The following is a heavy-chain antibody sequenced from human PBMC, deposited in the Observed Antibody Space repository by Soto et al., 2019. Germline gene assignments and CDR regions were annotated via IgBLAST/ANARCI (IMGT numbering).Heavy chain of an antibody. J-gene: IGHJ4*02. CDR1: GYTFNTYG. D-gene: IGHD2-2*01. Sequence: ASVKVSCKASGYTFNTYGISWVRQAPGQGLEWMGWISTFNGETRYAQKFQARVTVTTDTSTTTGYMELRSLRSDDTAVYYCARDVGYCSSSTCLIDHWGQGTLVTSPQ. CDR2: ISTFNGET. CDR3: ARDVGYCSSSTCLIDH. V-gene: IGHV1-18*01.